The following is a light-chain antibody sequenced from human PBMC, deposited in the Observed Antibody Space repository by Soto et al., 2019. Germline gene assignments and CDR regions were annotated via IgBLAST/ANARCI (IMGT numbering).Light chain of an antibody. Sequence: DRVTITCRARQSISRWLAWYQQKPGKAPKLLIYDASILESGVPSRFTGSGSGTEFTLTINKLQTDDFETYYCQHYNSFSLTFGPGTKVDIK. V-gene: IGKV1-5*01. CDR3: QHYNSFSLT. CDR2: DAS. J-gene: IGKJ1*01. CDR1: QSISRW.